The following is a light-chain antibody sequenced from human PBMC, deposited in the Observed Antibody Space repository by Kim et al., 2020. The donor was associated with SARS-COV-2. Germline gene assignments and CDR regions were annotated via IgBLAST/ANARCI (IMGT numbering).Light chain of an antibody. Sequence: ASAGDRVTITCRASQSISSWLAWYQQKPGKAPKLLIYDASRLESGVPSRFSGSGSGTEFTLTISSLQPDDFATYYCQQYNSYPLTFGGGTKLEI. CDR1: QSISSW. CDR2: DAS. V-gene: IGKV1-5*01. CDR3: QQYNSYPLT. J-gene: IGKJ4*01.